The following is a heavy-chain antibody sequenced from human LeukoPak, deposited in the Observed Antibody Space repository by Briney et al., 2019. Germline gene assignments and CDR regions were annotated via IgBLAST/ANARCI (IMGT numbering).Heavy chain of an antibody. CDR1: GYTFTSYG. CDR3: AREVSDIFTGDYDYFYY. J-gene: IGHJ4*02. V-gene: IGHV1-18*04. Sequence: ASVKVSCKASGYTFTSYGISWVRQAPGQGLDWMGWINAYNGNTNYAQKLQGRVTMTTDTSTSTDYMELRSLRSDATAVYCCAREVSDIFTGDYDYFYYWCQGTLVTVAS. CDR2: INAYNGNT. D-gene: IGHD3-9*01.